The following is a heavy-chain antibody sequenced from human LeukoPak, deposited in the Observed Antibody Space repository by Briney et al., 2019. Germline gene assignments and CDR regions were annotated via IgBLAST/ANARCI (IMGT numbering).Heavy chain of an antibody. J-gene: IGHJ4*02. CDR3: ARYSSSADDY. V-gene: IGHV1-18*01. CDR2: ISAYNGNT. CDR1: GYTFTSSS. D-gene: IGHD6-6*01. Sequence: ASVKVSCNASGYTFTSSSISWVRHAPGQGLEWMGWISAYNGNTNYAQKLQGRVTMTTDTSTSTAYMELRSLRSDDTAVYYCARYSSSADDYWGQGTLVTVSS.